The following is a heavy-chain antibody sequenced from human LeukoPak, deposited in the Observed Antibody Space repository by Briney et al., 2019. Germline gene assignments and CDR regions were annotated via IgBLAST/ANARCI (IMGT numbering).Heavy chain of an antibody. V-gene: IGHV1-2*02. J-gene: IGHJ4*02. Sequence: ASVKVSCKASGYTFTSYDINWARQATGQGLEWMGWMNPNSGVTNYTQKFQGRVTMTRDTSISTAYMELRSLRSDDTAVYYCARAPGVGSGWYGLVGYWGQGTLVTVSS. CDR3: ARAPGVGSGWYGLVGY. CDR1: GYTFTSYD. D-gene: IGHD6-19*01. CDR2: MNPNSGVT.